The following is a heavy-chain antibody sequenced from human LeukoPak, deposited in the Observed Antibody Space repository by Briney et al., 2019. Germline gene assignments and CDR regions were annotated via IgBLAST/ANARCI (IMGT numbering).Heavy chain of an antibody. CDR2: IYYSGST. V-gene: IGHV4-34*01. Sequence: SETLSLTCAVYGGSFSGYYWSWIRQPPGKGLEWIGSIYYSGSTYYNPSLKSRVTISVDMSKIQFSLKLNSVTAADTAVYYCESASSGYLNFDYWGQGTLVTVSS. J-gene: IGHJ4*02. CDR3: ESASSGYLNFDY. D-gene: IGHD3-22*01. CDR1: GGSFSGYY.